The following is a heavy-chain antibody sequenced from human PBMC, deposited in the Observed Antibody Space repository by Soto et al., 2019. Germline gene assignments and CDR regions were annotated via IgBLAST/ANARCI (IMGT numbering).Heavy chain of an antibody. CDR2: ISYDGSNK. Sequence: AGSLRLSCAASGFTFSSYGMHWVRQAPGKGLEWVAVISYDGSNKYYADSVKGRFTISRDNSKNTLYLQMNSLRAEDTAVYYCAKGIWRQFIAAAGTDLIDYWGQGTLVTVSS. V-gene: IGHV3-30*18. CDR1: GFTFSSYG. CDR3: AKGIWRQFIAAAGTDLIDY. D-gene: IGHD6-13*01. J-gene: IGHJ4*02.